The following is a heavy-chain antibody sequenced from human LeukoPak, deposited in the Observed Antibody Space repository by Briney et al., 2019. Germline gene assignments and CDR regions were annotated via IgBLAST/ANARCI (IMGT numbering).Heavy chain of an antibody. V-gene: IGHV4-34*01. J-gene: IGHJ6*02. CDR2: INHSGST. Sequence: SETLSLTCAVYGGSFSGYYWSWIRQPPGKGLEWIGEINHSGSTNYNPSLKSRVTISVDTSKNQFSLELGSVTAADTAVYYCGRSGYDYGYYGMDVWGQGTTVTVSS. D-gene: IGHD5-12*01. CDR3: GRSGYDYGYYGMDV. CDR1: GGSFSGYY.